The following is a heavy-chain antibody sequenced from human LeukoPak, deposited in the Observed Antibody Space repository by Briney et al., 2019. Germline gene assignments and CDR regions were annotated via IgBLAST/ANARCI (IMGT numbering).Heavy chain of an antibody. J-gene: IGHJ3*02. Sequence: PSETLSLTCTVSGGSISSYYWSWIRQPPGKGLEWIGYIYYSGNTNYNPSLKSRVTISVDTSKNQFSLKLSSVTAADTAVYYCARGDSSGYYTDAFDIWGQGTMVTVSS. D-gene: IGHD3-22*01. CDR1: GGSISSYY. CDR2: IYYSGNT. V-gene: IGHV4-59*01. CDR3: ARGDSSGYYTDAFDI.